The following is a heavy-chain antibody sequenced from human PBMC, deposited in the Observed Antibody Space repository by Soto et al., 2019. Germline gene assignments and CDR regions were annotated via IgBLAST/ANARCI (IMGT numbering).Heavy chain of an antibody. D-gene: IGHD2-15*01. CDR1: GYTFTSYG. V-gene: IGHV1-18*01. J-gene: IGHJ5*02. CDR3: ARESGLLTGYCSGGSCSLWFDP. Sequence: ASVKVSCKASGYTFTSYGISWVRQAPGQGLEWMGWISAYNGNTNYAQKLQGRVTISVDTSKNQFSLKLSSVTAADTAVYYCARESGLLTGYCSGGSCSLWFDPWGQGTLVTVSS. CDR2: ISAYNGNT.